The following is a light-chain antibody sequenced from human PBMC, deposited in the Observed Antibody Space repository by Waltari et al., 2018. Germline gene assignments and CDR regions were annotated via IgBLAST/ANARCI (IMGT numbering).Light chain of an antibody. CDR3: SSYTSSSTWV. CDR2: HVS. V-gene: IGLV2-14*01. J-gene: IGLJ3*02. Sequence: QSALTQPASVSGSPGQSITISCTGTSSDVGGYNYVSWYQQHPGKAPKLMIYHVSKRPSGVSNRFSGSKAGTTASLTISGRQAEDEADYYCSSYTSSSTWVFGGGTKLTVL. CDR1: SSDVGGYNY.